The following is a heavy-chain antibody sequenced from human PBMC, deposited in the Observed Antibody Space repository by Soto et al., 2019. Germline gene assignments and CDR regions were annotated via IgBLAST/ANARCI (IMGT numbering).Heavy chain of an antibody. CDR3: ARDRGYRNNDAFDI. CDR1: DGSIRTTNW. CDR2: IYHSGST. Sequence: HVLLQESGPGLVKPSGTLSLTCAVSDGSIRTTNWWSWVRKPPGKGLEWIGEIYHSGSTKYNPSLKSRVTISVDKSKNQFSLKLTSVTATDTAVYYCARDRGYRNNDAFDIWGQGTLVTVSS. J-gene: IGHJ3*02. D-gene: IGHD5-12*01. V-gene: IGHV4-4*02.